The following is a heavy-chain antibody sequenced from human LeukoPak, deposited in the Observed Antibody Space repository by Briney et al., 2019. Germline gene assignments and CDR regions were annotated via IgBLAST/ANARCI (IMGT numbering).Heavy chain of an antibody. CDR3: ARVEVVRETDNDAFDI. CDR2: ISAYNGNT. V-gene: IGHV1-18*01. J-gene: IGHJ3*02. CDR1: GYTFTSYG. Sequence: GASVKVSCKASGYTFTSYGISWVRQAPGQGLEWMGWISAYNGNTNYAQKLQGRVTMTTDTSTSTAYMELRSLRSDDTAVYYCARVEVVRETDNDAFDIWGQGTMVTVSS. D-gene: IGHD3-10*01.